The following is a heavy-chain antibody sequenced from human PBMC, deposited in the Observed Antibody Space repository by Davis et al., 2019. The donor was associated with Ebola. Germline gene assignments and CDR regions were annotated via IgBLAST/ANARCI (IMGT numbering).Heavy chain of an antibody. CDR1: GYTFTSYD. Sequence: ASVKVSCKASGYTFTSYDINWVRQATGQGLEWMGWMNPNSGNTGYAQKFQGRVTMTRNTSISTAYMELSSLRSEDTAVYYCARQESLYGSSDYWGQGTLVTVSS. J-gene: IGHJ4*02. V-gene: IGHV1-8*01. D-gene: IGHD2/OR15-2a*01. CDR2: MNPNSGNT. CDR3: ARQESLYGSSDY.